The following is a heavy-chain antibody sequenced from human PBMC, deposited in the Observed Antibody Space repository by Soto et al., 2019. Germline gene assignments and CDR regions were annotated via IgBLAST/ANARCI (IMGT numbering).Heavy chain of an antibody. CDR2: IIPIFGTA. V-gene: IGHV1-69*01. Sequence: QVQLVQSGAEVKKPGSSVKVSCKASGGTFSSYAISWVRQAPGQGLEWMGGIIPIFGTANYAQKFQGRVTITADESSSTDYVELSSLRSEDTAVYYCAIWLRRYSSSSGGWFDPWGQGTLVTVSS. CDR1: GGTFSSYA. D-gene: IGHD6-6*01. J-gene: IGHJ5*02. CDR3: AIWLRRYSSSSGGWFDP.